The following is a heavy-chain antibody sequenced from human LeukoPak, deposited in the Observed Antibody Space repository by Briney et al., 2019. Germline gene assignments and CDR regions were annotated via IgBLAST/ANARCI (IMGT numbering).Heavy chain of an antibody. V-gene: IGHV3-48*03. D-gene: IGHD3-3*01. CDR1: GFTFSSYE. CDR2: ISSSSTI. CDR3: ARTYYDFWSGYYSHEGNPFDY. Sequence: GGSLRLSCAASGFTFSSYEMNWVRQAPGKGLEWVSYISSSSTIYYADSVKGRFTISRDNAKNSLYLEMNSLRAEDTAVYYYARTYYDFWSGYYSHEGNPFDYWGQGTLVTVSS. J-gene: IGHJ4*02.